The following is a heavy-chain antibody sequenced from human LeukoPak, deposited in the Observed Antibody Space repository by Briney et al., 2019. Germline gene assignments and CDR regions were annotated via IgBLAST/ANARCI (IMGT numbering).Heavy chain of an antibody. CDR2: IIPMLGIT. CDR3: VRADKEFHYYRGLDV. Sequence: ASVKVSCKASGGTFSSYAISWVRQAPGQGLEWMGRIIPMLGITDYAQKFKGRVTTTADISTSTAYMELSSLRSEDTAVYYCVRADKEFHYYRGLDVWGQGTTVTVSS. V-gene: IGHV1-69*04. D-gene: IGHD2-15*01. CDR1: GGTFSSYA. J-gene: IGHJ6*02.